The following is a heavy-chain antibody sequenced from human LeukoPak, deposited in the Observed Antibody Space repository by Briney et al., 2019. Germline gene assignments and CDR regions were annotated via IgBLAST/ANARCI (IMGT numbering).Heavy chain of an antibody. CDR1: GGSISSYY. CDR2: ICYSGGS. CDR3: ARVKANTIFGVVILDAFDI. Sequence: PSVTLSLTCTVSGGSISSYYWSWIRQPPGKGLEGIGDICYSGGSKYYPSLKSRVTIFVGRYMNHVLLKLNSVTATDTAVYYSARVKANTIFGVVILDAFDIWGQGTMVTVSS. V-gene: IGHV4-59*01. J-gene: IGHJ3*02. D-gene: IGHD3-3*01.